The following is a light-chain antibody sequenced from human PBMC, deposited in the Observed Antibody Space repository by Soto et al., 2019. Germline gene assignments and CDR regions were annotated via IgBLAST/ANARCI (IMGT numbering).Light chain of an antibody. J-gene: IGKJ1*01. CDR2: AAS. V-gene: IGKV1-39*01. CDR1: QSISSY. Sequence: DIQMTQSPSSLSASVGDRVTITCRASQSISSYLNWYHQKPGKAHKLLIYAASSLQSGVPSRFSGCGSGTDFTLTISSLQPEDFATYYCQQSYSTLWTFGQGTKV. CDR3: QQSYSTLWT.